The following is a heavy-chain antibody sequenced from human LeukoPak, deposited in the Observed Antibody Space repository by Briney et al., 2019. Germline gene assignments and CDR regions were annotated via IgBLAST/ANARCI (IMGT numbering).Heavy chain of an antibody. J-gene: IGHJ6*02. CDR2: IYYSGST. D-gene: IGHD1-1*01. CDR3: ARGWKRTYYGMDV. Sequence: SETLSLTCTVSGGSISSYYWSWIRQPPGKGLEWIGYIYYSGSTNYNPSLKSRVTISVDTSKNQFSLKLSSVTAADTAVYYCARGWKRTYYGMDVWGQGTTVTVSS. V-gene: IGHV4-59*12. CDR1: GGSISSYY.